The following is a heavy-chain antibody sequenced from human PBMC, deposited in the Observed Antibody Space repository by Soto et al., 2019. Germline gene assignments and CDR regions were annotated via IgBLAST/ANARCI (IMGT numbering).Heavy chain of an antibody. CDR2: IIPILGIA. J-gene: IGHJ3*02. Sequence: QVQLVQSGAEVKKPGSSVKVSCKAYGGTFSSYTISWMRQAPGQGLEWMGRIIPILGIANYAQKFQGRVTITADTSTRIAYMEMNSLRSEDTAVYYCARDATMVRGVMHASDIWGEGTMFTVSS. CDR3: ARDATMVRGVMHASDI. D-gene: IGHD3-10*01. V-gene: IGHV1-69*08. CDR1: GGTFSSYT.